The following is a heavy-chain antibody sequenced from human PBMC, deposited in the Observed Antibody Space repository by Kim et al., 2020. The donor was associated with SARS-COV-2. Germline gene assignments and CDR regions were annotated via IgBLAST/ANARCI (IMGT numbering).Heavy chain of an antibody. CDR3: ATGPGQWGFYGSGSSAFDY. J-gene: IGHJ4*02. CDR1: GYTLTELS. V-gene: IGHV1-24*01. CDR2: FDPEDGET. Sequence: ASVKVSCKVSGYTLTELSMHWVRQAPGKGLEWMGGFDPEDGETIYAQKFQGRVTMTEDTSTDTAYMELSSLRSEDTAVYYCATGPGQWGFYGSGSSAFDYWGQGTLVTVSS. D-gene: IGHD3-10*01.